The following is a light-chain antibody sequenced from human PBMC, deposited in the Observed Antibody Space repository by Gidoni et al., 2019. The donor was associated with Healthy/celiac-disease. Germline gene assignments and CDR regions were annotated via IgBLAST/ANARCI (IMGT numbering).Light chain of an antibody. CDR3: QQSYTPPHT. V-gene: IGKV1-39*01. Sequence: IQLTTSPPSLHASVVDRVTITCRASQIIGTFLDWYQQKSGKAPNFLIYPPSSFQSGVPSRFSGNGSGTDFTLTISSMQPVDFATYYCQQSYTPPHTFGQGTKLEIK. CDR1: QIIGTF. J-gene: IGKJ2*01. CDR2: PPS.